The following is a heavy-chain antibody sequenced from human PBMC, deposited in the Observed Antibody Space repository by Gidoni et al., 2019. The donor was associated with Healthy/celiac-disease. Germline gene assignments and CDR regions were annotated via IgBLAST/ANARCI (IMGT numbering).Heavy chain of an antibody. Sequence: EVQLVESGGGLVKPGGSLRLSCAASGFTFSSYSMNWVRQAPGKGLEWVSSISSSSSYIYYADSVKGRFTISRDNAKNSLYLQMNSLRAEDTAVYYCAREGTAPYYYGMDVWGQGTTVTVSS. J-gene: IGHJ6*02. CDR1: GFTFSSYS. CDR3: AREGTAPYYYGMDV. V-gene: IGHV3-21*01. CDR2: ISSSSSYI. D-gene: IGHD1-1*01.